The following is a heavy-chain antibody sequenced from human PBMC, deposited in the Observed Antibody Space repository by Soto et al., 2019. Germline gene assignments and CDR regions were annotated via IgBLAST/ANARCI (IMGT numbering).Heavy chain of an antibody. CDR2: IDPSGGVT. D-gene: IGHD3-16*01. CDR3: ARDLIGHDNYENIGYYFNH. Sequence: ASVQVARTASGYTVNKFLIHWARQDPGQSLERMGMIDPSGGVTRDAQRFQGRITMTSDTSTSSVYMELRGLTSEDTAVYYCARDLIGHDNYENIGYYFNHWGPGTLVTVSS. V-gene: IGHV1-46*02. J-gene: IGHJ4*02. CDR1: GYTVNKFL.